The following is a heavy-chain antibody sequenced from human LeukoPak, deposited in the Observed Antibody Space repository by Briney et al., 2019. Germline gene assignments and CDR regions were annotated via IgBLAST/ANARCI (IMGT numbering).Heavy chain of an antibody. J-gene: IGHJ4*02. CDR3: ARDGIYDSSGGLFDY. Sequence: PGGSLRLSCAASGFTFSSYSMNWVRQAPGKGLEWVSSISSSSSYIYYADSVKGRFTISRDNAKNSLYLQMNSLRAEDTAVYYCARDGIYDSSGGLFDYWGQGTLVTVSS. D-gene: IGHD3-22*01. V-gene: IGHV3-21*01. CDR2: ISSSSSYI. CDR1: GFTFSSYS.